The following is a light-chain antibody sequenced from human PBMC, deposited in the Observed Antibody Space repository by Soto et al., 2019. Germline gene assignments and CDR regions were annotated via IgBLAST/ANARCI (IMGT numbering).Light chain of an antibody. J-gene: IGLJ1*01. CDR3: SSYTSSSTLDYV. V-gene: IGLV2-14*01. Sequence: QSALTQPASVSGSPGQSITISSTGTSSDVGGYNYVSWYQQHPGKAPKLMIYDVSNRPSGVSNRFSGSKSGNTASLTISGLQAEDEADYYCSSYTSSSTLDYVFGTGTKLTVL. CDR1: SSDVGGYNY. CDR2: DVS.